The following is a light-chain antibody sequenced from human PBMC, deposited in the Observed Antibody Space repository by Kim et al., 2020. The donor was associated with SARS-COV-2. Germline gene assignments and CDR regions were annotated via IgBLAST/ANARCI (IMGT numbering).Light chain of an antibody. Sequence: LGQTVRITCQGDSLRSYYASWYQQKPGQAPVLVIYGKNNRPSGIPDRFSGSSSGNTASLTITGAQVEDEADYYCNSRDSSGNHLYVFGTGTKVTVL. J-gene: IGLJ1*01. CDR1: SLRSYY. CDR3: NSRDSSGNHLYV. V-gene: IGLV3-19*01. CDR2: GKN.